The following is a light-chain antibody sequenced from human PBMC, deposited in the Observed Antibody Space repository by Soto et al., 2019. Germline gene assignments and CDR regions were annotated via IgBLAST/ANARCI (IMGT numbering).Light chain of an antibody. J-gene: IGKJ1*01. CDR1: QSLLHSNGYNY. CDR3: VQDLRTPD. Sequence: DIVMTQSPLSLPVTPGEPASISCRSSQSLLHSNGYNYLDWYLQKPGQSPHLLIYLGSNRASGVPDRFICSGSGTYYTLNISRVEAEDVGVYYCVQDLRTPDFGQGTKVDSK. V-gene: IGKV2-28*01. CDR2: LGS.